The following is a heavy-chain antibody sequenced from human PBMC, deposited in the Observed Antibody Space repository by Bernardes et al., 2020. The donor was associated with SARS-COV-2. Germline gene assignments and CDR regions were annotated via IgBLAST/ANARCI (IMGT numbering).Heavy chain of an antibody. Sequence: WGSLRLWCAASGFTFSSYSMNWVHQAPGKGLEWVSYISSSSSTIYYADSVKGRFTISRDNAKNSLYLQMNSLRAEDTAVYYCAACYSSRGVGYFDYWGQGTLVTVSS. CDR2: ISSSSSTI. D-gene: IGHD6-13*01. CDR3: AACYSSRGVGYFDY. V-gene: IGHV3-48*01. J-gene: IGHJ4*02. CDR1: GFTFSSYS.